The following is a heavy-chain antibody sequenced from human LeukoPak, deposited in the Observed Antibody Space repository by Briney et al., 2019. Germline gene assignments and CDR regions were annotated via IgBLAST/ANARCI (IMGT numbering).Heavy chain of an antibody. J-gene: IGHJ3*02. CDR3: AKDISSWYNAFDI. CDR2: ISGSGGST. V-gene: IGHV3-23*01. D-gene: IGHD6-13*01. Sequence: GGSLRLSCAASGFTFSSYRMSWVRQAPGKGLEWVSAISGSGGSTYYADSVKGRFTISRDNSKNTLYLQMNSLRAEDTAVYYCAKDISSWYNAFDIWGQGTMVTVSS. CDR1: GFTFSSYR.